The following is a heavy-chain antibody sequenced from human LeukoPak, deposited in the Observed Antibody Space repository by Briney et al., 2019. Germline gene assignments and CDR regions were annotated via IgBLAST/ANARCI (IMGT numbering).Heavy chain of an antibody. CDR2: IFYDGSNK. CDR1: GFTFSNYG. V-gene: IGHV3-33*01. D-gene: IGHD2/OR15-2a*01. Sequence: PGGSLRLSCAASGFTFSNYGMHWVRQAPGKGLECLAAIFYDGSNKYYADTVKGRFTISRDNSKNTLYLQVNSLRAEDTAVYYCARDQALYFSYGDYWGQGTLVTVSS. J-gene: IGHJ4*02. CDR3: ARDQALYFSYGDY.